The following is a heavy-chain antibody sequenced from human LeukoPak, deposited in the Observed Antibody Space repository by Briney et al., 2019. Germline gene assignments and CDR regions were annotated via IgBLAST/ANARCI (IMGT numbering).Heavy chain of an antibody. J-gene: IGHJ4*02. CDR2: ISSSSYI. D-gene: IGHD2-2*01. CDR1: GFTFSSYS. CDR3: ARDLGQLPYFDY. Sequence: GGSLRLSCAASGFTFSSYSMNWVRQAPGKGLEWVSSISSSSYIYYADSVKGRFTISRDNAKNSLYLQMNSLRAEDTAVYYCARDLGQLPYFDYWGQGTLVTVSS. V-gene: IGHV3-21*01.